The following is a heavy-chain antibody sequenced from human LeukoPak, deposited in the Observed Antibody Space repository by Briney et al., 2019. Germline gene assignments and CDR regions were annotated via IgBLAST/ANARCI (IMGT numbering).Heavy chain of an antibody. CDR3: ARGGYYYDSSGLFDY. D-gene: IGHD3-22*01. J-gene: IGHJ4*02. V-gene: IGHV3-30-3*01. Sequence: GGSLRLSCAASGFTFSSYAMHWVRQALGKGLEWVAVISYDGSNKYYADSVKGRFTISRDNAKNTLYLQMNSLRAEDTAVYYCARGGYYYDSSGLFDYWGQGTLVTVSS. CDR1: GFTFSSYA. CDR2: ISYDGSNK.